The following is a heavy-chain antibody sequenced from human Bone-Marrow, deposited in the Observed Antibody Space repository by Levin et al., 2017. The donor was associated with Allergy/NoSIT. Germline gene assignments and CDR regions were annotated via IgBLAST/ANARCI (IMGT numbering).Heavy chain of an antibody. Sequence: GESLKISCVASRFNVDNYGMHWVRQAPGKGLEWVAVMSYDGSKKNYADSVKGRFTISRDKSKNALYLQMNSLRVEDTARYHCAKDKGAWILINYFDYWGQGTLVTVSS. V-gene: IGHV3-30*18. J-gene: IGHJ4*02. CDR1: RFNVDNYG. CDR3: AKDKGAWILINYFDY. CDR2: MSYDGSKK. D-gene: IGHD5-18*01.